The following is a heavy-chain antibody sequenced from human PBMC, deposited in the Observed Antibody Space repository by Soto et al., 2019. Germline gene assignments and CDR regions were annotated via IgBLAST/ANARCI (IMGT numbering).Heavy chain of an antibody. D-gene: IGHD2-15*01. J-gene: IGHJ4*02. CDR1: GFTFSSYG. V-gene: IGHV3-30*18. CDR2: ISYDGSNK. Sequence: PGGSLRLSCAASGFTFSSYGMHWVRQPPGKGLEWVAVISYDGSNKYYADSVKGRFTISRDNSKNTLYLQMNSLRAEDTAVYYCAKGVIVVVVAATPPYFDYWGQGTLVTVSS. CDR3: AKGVIVVVVAATPPYFDY.